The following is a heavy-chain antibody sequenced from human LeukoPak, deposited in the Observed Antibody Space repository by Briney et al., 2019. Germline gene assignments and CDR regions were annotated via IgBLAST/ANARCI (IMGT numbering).Heavy chain of an antibody. V-gene: IGHV3-21*01. Sequence: PGGSLRLSCAASGFTFSGYSMNWVRQAPGKGLEWVSSISSSSSYIYYADSVKGRFTISRDNAKNSLYLQMNSLRAEDTAVYYCARVKWLVRADYGMDVWGQGTTVTVSS. CDR2: ISSSSSYI. J-gene: IGHJ6*02. D-gene: IGHD6-19*01. CDR1: GFTFSGYS. CDR3: ARVKWLVRADYGMDV.